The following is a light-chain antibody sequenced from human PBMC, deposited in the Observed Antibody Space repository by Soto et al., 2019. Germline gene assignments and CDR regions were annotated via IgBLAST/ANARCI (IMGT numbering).Light chain of an antibody. CDR2: DAF. CDR1: QSVSRY. V-gene: IGKV3-11*01. J-gene: IGKJ5*01. CDR3: QQRSNWPIT. Sequence: IVLTQSRATLSLSPGERATLSCRASQSVSRYLAWYQQKPDQAPRLLIYDAFNRATGIPARFSGSGSGTDFTLTISSLEPEDFVVYYCQQRSNWPITFGQGTRLEI.